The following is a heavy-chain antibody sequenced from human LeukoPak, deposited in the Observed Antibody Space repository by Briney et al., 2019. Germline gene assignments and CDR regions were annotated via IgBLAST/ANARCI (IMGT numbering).Heavy chain of an antibody. D-gene: IGHD6-25*01. V-gene: IGHV3-30*18. Sequence: GGSLRLSCAASGFTFSSYGMHWVRQAPGKGLEWVAVISYDGSNKYYADSVKGRFTISRDNSKNTLYLQTNSLRAEDTAVYYCAKSGTEGWFDPWGQGTLVTVSS. CDR1: GFTFSSYG. CDR3: AKSGTEGWFDP. J-gene: IGHJ5*02. CDR2: ISYDGSNK.